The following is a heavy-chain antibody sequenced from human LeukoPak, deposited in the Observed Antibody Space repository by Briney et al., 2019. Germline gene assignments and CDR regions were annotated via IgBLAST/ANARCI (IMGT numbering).Heavy chain of an antibody. J-gene: IGHJ3*02. CDR1: GVTFSTYD. CDR2: ISHDGNDK. D-gene: IGHD4-23*01. CDR3: ARESWGGNLSDAFDI. Sequence: GGSLRLSCTASGVTFSTYDMHWVWQGPGKGLERVAVISHDGNDKFYADSVKRRFNICRDNANNSLYLQMNSLRAEDTAVYYWARESWGGNLSDAFDICGQGTMVTVSS. V-gene: IGHV3-30*04.